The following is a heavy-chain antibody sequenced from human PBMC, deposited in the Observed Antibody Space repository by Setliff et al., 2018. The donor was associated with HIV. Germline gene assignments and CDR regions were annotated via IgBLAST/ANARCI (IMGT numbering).Heavy chain of an antibody. J-gene: IGHJ3*02. Sequence: ASVKVSCKASGYTFINHAMHWVRQAPGQRLEWMGWIKVGSGETQYSQELQGRVTITRDTSATTVYMELSRLRSDDTAVYYCASKVHCTNGVCLDAFDIWGQGTMVTVS. CDR3: ASKVHCTNGVCLDAFDI. CDR1: GYTFINHA. CDR2: IKVGSGET. D-gene: IGHD2-8*01. V-gene: IGHV1-3*01.